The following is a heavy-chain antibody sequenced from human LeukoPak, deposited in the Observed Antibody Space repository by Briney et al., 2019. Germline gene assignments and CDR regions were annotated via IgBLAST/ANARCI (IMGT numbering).Heavy chain of an antibody. CDR2: INPNSGGT. J-gene: IGHJ4*02. D-gene: IGHD1-14*01. V-gene: IGHV1-2*02. CDR1: GYTFTGYY. CDR3: ARENRGGTSISSHIYYFDY. Sequence: ASVKVSCKASGYTFTGYYMHWVRQAPGQGLEWMGWINPNSGGTNFAQKFQGRVTMTRDTSISTAYMELSRLRSDDTAVYYCARENRGGTSISSHIYYFDYWGQGTLVTVSS.